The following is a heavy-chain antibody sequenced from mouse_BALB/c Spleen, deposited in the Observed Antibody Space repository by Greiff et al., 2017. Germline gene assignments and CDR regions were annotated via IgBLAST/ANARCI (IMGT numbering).Heavy chain of an antibody. J-gene: IGHJ2*01. Sequence: EVKLLESGPGLVKPSQTLSLTCSVTGYSITSGYYWNCLRQFPGNKLEWMGYISYDGSNNYNPSLKNRISITRDTAKNQLFLKLNSVTTEDTATYYCARDELGFDYWGQGTTVTVSS. CDR2: ISYDGSN. D-gene: IGHD4-1*01. CDR3: ARDELGFDY. V-gene: IGHV3-6*02. CDR1: GYSITSGYY.